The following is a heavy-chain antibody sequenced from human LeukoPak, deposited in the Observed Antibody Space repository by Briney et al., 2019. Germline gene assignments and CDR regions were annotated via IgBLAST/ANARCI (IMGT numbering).Heavy chain of an antibody. CDR1: GGTFSSYA. J-gene: IGHJ4*02. V-gene: IGHV1-69*05. D-gene: IGHD3-16*02. Sequence: SVKVSCKASGGTFSSYAISWVRQAPGQGLKWMGGIIPIFGTANYAQKFQGRVTITTDESTSTAYMELSSLRSEDTAVYYCARGDSDYVWGSYLFFDYWGQGTLVTVSS. CDR2: IIPIFGTA. CDR3: ARGDSDYVWGSYLFFDY.